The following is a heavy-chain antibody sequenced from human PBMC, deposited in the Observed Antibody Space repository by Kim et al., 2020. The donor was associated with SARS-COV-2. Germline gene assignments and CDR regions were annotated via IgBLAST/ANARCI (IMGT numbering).Heavy chain of an antibody. Sequence: ASVKVSCKASGYTFTSYGISWVRQAPGQGLEWMGWISAYNGNTNYAQKLQGRVTMTTDTATSTAYMELRSLRSDDTAVYYCARELTYYYDSSGYPSGYYYYYGMDVWGQGTTVTVSS. J-gene: IGHJ6*02. D-gene: IGHD3-22*01. V-gene: IGHV1-18*04. CDR1: GYTFTSYG. CDR3: ARELTYYYDSSGYPSGYYYYYGMDV. CDR2: ISAYNGNT.